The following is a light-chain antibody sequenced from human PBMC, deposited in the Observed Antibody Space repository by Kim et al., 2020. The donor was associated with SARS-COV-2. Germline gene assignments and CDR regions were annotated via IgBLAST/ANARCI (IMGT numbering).Light chain of an antibody. V-gene: IGKV3-20*01. CDR2: SVS. J-gene: IGKJ1*01. CDR1: QTITSDY. CDR3: HHYGDSLWS. Sequence: YPGKRATLACRAGQTITSDYLSWYPRGPGQAPRLLIYSVSTRAAGITDRFSGSGSGTDFTLTISWLEPEDFAVYYCHHYGDSLWSFGRGTKVDIK.